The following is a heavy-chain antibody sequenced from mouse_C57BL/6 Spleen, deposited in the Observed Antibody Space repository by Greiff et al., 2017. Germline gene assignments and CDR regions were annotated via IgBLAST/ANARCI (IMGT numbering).Heavy chain of an antibody. D-gene: IGHD2-4*01. Sequence: VQLKESGAELVRPGTSVKVSCKASGYAFTNYLIEWVKQRPGQGLEWIGVINPGSGGTNYNEKFKGKATLTADKSSSTAYMQLSSLTSEDSAVYFCARSLYDYDGFAYWGQGTLVTVSA. CDR3: ARSLYDYDGFAY. CDR1: GYAFTNYL. J-gene: IGHJ3*01. CDR2: INPGSGGT. V-gene: IGHV1-54*01.